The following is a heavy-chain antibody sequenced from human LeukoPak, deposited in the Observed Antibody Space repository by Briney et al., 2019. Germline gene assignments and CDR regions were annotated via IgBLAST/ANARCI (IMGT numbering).Heavy chain of an antibody. J-gene: IGHJ6*02. Sequence: SETLSLTCTVSGGSFSSYYWSWIRQPPGKGLEWIGYIYYSGSTNYNPSLKSRVTISVDTSKNQFSLKLSSVTAADTAVYYCARDSRGYSSGWYRSMDVWGQGTTVTVSS. CDR1: GGSFSSYY. D-gene: IGHD6-19*01. CDR3: ARDSRGYSSGWYRSMDV. V-gene: IGHV4-59*01. CDR2: IYYSGST.